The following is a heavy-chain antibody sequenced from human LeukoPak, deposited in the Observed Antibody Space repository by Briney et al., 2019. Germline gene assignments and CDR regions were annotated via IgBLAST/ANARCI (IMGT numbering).Heavy chain of an antibody. V-gene: IGHV3-30*04. Sequence: GRSLRLSCAASGFTFNNYAMHWVRQAPGKGLEWVAVVTYDGNNQYYADSVKGRFTVSRDNSRNTVNLQMNSLRAEDTAAYYCARGLCGGDCYSDWGQGTLVTVSS. CDR3: ARGLCGGDCYSD. D-gene: IGHD2-21*02. CDR2: VTYDGNNQ. J-gene: IGHJ4*02. CDR1: GFTFNNYA.